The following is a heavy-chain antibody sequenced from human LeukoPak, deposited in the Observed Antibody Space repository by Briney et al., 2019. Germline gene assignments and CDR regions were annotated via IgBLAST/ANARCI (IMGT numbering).Heavy chain of an antibody. CDR1: GGSISSYY. D-gene: IGHD1-20*01. CDR2: IYYSGST. Sequence: SETLSLTCTVSGGSISSYYWSWIRQPPGKGLEWIGYIYYSGSTNYNPSLKSRVTISVDTSNNQSSLKLSAVTAADTAVYYCARVDNWNDFDYWGQGTLVTVSS. CDR3: ARVDNWNDFDY. J-gene: IGHJ4*02. V-gene: IGHV4-59*01.